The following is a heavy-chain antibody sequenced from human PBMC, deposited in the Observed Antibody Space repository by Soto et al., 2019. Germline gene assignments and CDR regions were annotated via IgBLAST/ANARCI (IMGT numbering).Heavy chain of an antibody. V-gene: IGHV3-30-3*01. CDR1: GFTVTGYS. Sequence: QEQVVESGGGVVQPGRSLRLSCAASGFTVTGYSMHWVRQAPGKGLEWVALISYDGTYKDYADSVKGRFPISRDYSNNALYLQMNSLTTEDTAVYYCVRCWGTGDGSNLGYNWFDPWGQGTLVIVSS. CDR2: ISYDGTYK. CDR3: VRCWGTGDGSNLGYNWFDP. J-gene: IGHJ5*02. D-gene: IGHD1-1*01.